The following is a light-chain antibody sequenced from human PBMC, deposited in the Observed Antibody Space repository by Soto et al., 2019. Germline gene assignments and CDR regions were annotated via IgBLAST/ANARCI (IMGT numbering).Light chain of an antibody. CDR2: DAS. Sequence: EIVLTQSPATLSLPPGERATLSCRASQSVSSYLAWYQQKPGQAPRLLIYDASNRATGIPVRFSGSGSGTDFTLTISSLEPEDFALYYCQQRSNWPSLTFGQGTRLEIK. CDR1: QSVSSY. J-gene: IGKJ5*01. CDR3: QQRSNWPSLT. V-gene: IGKV3-11*01.